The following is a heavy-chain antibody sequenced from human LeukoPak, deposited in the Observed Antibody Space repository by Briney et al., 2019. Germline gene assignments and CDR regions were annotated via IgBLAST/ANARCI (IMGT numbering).Heavy chain of an antibody. CDR3: AKDGRDYDFWSGPNWFDP. D-gene: IGHD3-3*01. Sequence: GGSLRLSCAASGFTVSSDYMSWVRQAPGKGLEWASVIYSCGSTYYADSVKGRFTISRDSSKNTLYLQMNSLRAEDTAVYYCAKDGRDYDFWSGPNWFDPWGQGTLVTVSS. CDR1: GFTVSSDY. V-gene: IGHV3-53*01. CDR2: IYSCGST. J-gene: IGHJ5*02.